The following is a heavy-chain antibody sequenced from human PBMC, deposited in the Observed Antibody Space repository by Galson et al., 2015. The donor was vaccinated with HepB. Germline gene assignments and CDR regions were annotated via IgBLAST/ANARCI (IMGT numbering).Heavy chain of an antibody. CDR3: ASHLNWGSGYFDR. D-gene: IGHD3-16*01. CDR1: GYNFTNYW. CDR2: IYPRESDV. J-gene: IGHJ5*02. V-gene: IGHV5-51*01. Sequence: QSGAEVKKTGESLKISCMGSGYNFTNYWIGWMRQMPGKGLEWMGLIYPRESDVRYSPSFQGQVTISVDKSSSTAYLQWSRLKASDTAIYYCASHLNWGSGYFDRWGQGTLVVVSS.